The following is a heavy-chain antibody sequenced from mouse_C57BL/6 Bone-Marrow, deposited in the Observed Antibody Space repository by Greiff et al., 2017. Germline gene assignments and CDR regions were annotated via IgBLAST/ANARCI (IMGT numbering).Heavy chain of an antibody. J-gene: IGHJ4*01. D-gene: IGHD1-1*01. Sequence: EVHLVESGGDLVKPGGSLKLSCAASGFTFSSYGMSWVRQTPDKRLEWVATISSGGSYTYYPDSVKGRFTISRDNAKNTLYLQMSSLKSEDTAMYYCARQRFTTVVADAMDYWGQGTSVTVSS. CDR2: ISSGGSYT. CDR1: GFTFSSYG. CDR3: ARQRFTTVVADAMDY. V-gene: IGHV5-6*01.